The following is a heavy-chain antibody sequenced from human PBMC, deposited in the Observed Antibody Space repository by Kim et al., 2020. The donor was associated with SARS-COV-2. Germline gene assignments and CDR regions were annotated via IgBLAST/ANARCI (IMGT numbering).Heavy chain of an antibody. CDR3: VTRNYYNSGSYYEGAPFDF. J-gene: IGHJ4*02. V-gene: IGHV3-64*05. D-gene: IGHD3-10*01. Sequence: GGSLRLSCSASGFTFSNYAMHWVRQAPGKGLEYVSAISSDGGSTYYADSVKGRFTISRENSKNMLYVQMSSLRVEDTAIYYCVTRNYYNSGSYYEGAPFDFWGQGTLVTVSS. CDR1: GFTFSNYA. CDR2: ISSDGGST.